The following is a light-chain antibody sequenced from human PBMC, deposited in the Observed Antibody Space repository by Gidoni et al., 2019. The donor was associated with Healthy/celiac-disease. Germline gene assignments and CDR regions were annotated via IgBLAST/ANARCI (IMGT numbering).Light chain of an antibody. CDR1: KSISSY. CDR2: AAS. Sequence: DIQMTQSPSSLSASVGDRVTITCRASKSISSYLNWYQQKPGKAPMLLIYAASSLQSGVQSRFSGSESGKDFTLTTSSLKPEDFETYYCQKSNSTPRTFGKGTKLKIK. J-gene: IGKJ2*01. CDR3: QKSNSTPRT. V-gene: IGKV1-39*01.